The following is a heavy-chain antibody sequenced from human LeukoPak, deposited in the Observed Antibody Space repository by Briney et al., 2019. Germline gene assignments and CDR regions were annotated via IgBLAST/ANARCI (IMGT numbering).Heavy chain of an antibody. Sequence: PSETLSLTCTVSGGSISSGSYYWGWIRQPAGKRLEWIGRIYTSGSTNYSPSLKSRVTISVDTSKNQFSLKLSSVTAADTAVYYCAREGPRGEFGELLFDYWGQGTLVTVSS. CDR2: IYTSGST. D-gene: IGHD3-10*01. J-gene: IGHJ4*02. CDR1: GGSISSGSYY. V-gene: IGHV4-61*02. CDR3: AREGPRGEFGELLFDY.